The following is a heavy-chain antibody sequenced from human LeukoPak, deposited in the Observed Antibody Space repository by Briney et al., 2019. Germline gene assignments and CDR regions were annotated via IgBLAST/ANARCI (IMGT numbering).Heavy chain of an antibody. CDR1: GDSISSGNYY. D-gene: IGHD3-22*01. Sequence: PSETLSLTCTVSGDSISSGNYYWSWIRQPAGKGLEWIGRIYTSGSTNYNPSLKSRVTISVDTSKNQFSLKLTSVTAADTAVYYCARGPYKYDGSGAFGIWGQGTMVTVSS. CDR2: IYTSGST. J-gene: IGHJ3*02. CDR3: ARGPYKYDGSGAFGI. V-gene: IGHV4-61*02.